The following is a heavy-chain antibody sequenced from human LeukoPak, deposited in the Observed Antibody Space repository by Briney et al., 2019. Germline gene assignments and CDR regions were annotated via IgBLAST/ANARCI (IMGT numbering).Heavy chain of an antibody. V-gene: IGHV3-30*18. CDR2: ISYDGSNK. J-gene: IGHJ4*02. CDR1: GFTFCSYG. D-gene: IGHD6-25*01. CDR3: AKDRGYSTYYFDY. Sequence: GGSLRLSCAASGFTFCSYGMHWVRQAPGKGLEWVALISYDGSNKYYADSVKGRFTISRDNSKNTLYLQMTSLRAEDTDLYYFAKDRGYSTYYFDYWGQGTLVTVSS.